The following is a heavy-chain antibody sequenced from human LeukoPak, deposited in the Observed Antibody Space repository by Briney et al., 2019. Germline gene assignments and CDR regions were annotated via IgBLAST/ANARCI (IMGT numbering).Heavy chain of an antibody. CDR2: IIPIFGTA. J-gene: IGHJ5*02. Sequence: SVKVSCKASGGTFSSYAISWVRQAPGQGLEWMGGIIPIFGTANYAQKFQGRVTITADESTSTAYMELSSLRSEDTAVHYCARVGDGYNGYLKINWFDPWGQGTLVTVSS. V-gene: IGHV1-69*13. D-gene: IGHD5-24*01. CDR1: GGTFSSYA. CDR3: ARVGDGYNGYLKINWFDP.